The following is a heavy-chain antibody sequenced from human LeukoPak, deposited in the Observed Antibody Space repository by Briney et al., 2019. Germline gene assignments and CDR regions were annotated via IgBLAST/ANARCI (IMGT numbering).Heavy chain of an antibody. V-gene: IGHV3-74*01. D-gene: IGHD6-19*01. CDR1: GFTFSSYW. Sequence: GGSLRLSCAASGFTFSSYWMHWVRQAPGKGLVWVSRINSDGSSINYADSVKGRFTISRDNAKNTLYLQMNSLRAEDTAVYYCARGQTSYSGDSRGYWGQGTLVTVSS. CDR3: ARGQTSYSGDSRGY. J-gene: IGHJ4*02. CDR2: INSDGSSI.